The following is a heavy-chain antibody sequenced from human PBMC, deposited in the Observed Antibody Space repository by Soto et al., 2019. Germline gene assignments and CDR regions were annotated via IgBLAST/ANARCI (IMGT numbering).Heavy chain of an antibody. V-gene: IGHV1-24*01. J-gene: IGHJ6*02. CDR1: GYTLTELS. CDR2: FDPEDGET. Sequence: ASVKVSCKVSGYTLTELSMHWVRQAPGKGLEWMGGFDPEDGETIYAQKFQGRVTMTEDTSTDTAYMELSSLRSEDTAVYYCATGNYGDSPYYYYYYGMDVWGQGTTVTVSS. D-gene: IGHD4-17*01. CDR3: ATGNYGDSPYYYYYYGMDV.